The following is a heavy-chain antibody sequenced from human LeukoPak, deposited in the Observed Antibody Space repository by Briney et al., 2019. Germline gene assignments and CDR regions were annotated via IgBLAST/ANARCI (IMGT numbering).Heavy chain of an antibody. J-gene: IGHJ4*02. CDR3: ARDFMIVVVEYYFDY. V-gene: IGHV3-30*02. CDR1: GFTFSSYG. D-gene: IGHD3-22*01. Sequence: GGSLRLSCAASGFTFSSYGMHWVRQAPGKGLEWVAFIRYDGSNKYYADSVKGRFTISRDNSKNTLYLQMNSLRAEDTAVYYCARDFMIVVVEYYFDYWGQGTLVTVSS. CDR2: IRYDGSNK.